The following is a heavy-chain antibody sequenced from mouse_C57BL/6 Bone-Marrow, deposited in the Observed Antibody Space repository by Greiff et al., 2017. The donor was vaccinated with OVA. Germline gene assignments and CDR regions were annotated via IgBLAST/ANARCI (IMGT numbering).Heavy chain of an antibody. CDR1: GYTFTDYE. V-gene: IGHV1-15*01. Sequence: VQLQESGAELVRPGASVTLSCKASGYTFTDYEMHWVKQTPVHGLEWIGAIDPETGGTAYNQKFKGKAILTADKSSSTAYMELRSLTSEDSAVYYCTRGGRPYYYAMDYWGQGTSVTVSS. CDR3: TRGGRPYYYAMDY. J-gene: IGHJ4*01. CDR2: IDPETGGT.